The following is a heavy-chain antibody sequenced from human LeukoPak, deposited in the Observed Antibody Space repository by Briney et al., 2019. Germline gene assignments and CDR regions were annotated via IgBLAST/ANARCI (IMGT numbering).Heavy chain of an antibody. CDR2: IYSGGST. J-gene: IGHJ6*02. CDR3: GHCELVRNYNYGMDV. V-gene: IGHV3-53*01. Sequence: GGSLRLSCAASGFTVSNNYMSWVRQAPGKGLEWVSVIYSGGSTYYADSVKGRFTTSRDNSKNTLYLQMNSLRADDTAVYYCGHCELVRNYNYGMDVWGQGTTVTVSS. CDR1: GFTVSNNY. D-gene: IGHD6-13*01.